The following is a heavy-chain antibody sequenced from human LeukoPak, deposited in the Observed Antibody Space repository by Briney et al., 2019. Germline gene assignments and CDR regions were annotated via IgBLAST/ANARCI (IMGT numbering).Heavy chain of an antibody. V-gene: IGHV3-23*01. Sequence: PGGSLRLSCAASGFTFSSYWMSWVRQAPGKGLEWVSAISGSGGSTYYADSVKGRFTISRDNSKNTLYLQMNSLRAEDTAVYYCAKGVRGYYDILTGYPPERAFDIWGQGTMVTVSS. CDR1: GFTFSSYW. J-gene: IGHJ3*02. D-gene: IGHD3-9*01. CDR3: AKGVRGYYDILTGYPPERAFDI. CDR2: ISGSGGST.